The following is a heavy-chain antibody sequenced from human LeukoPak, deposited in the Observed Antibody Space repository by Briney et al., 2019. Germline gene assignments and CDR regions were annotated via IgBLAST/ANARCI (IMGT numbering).Heavy chain of an antibody. CDR3: ARVYDTGSQAYFYYMDV. CDR2: IYSSGST. J-gene: IGHJ6*03. Sequence: SETLSLTCNVSGGSIRGYYWSWIRQPPGKGLEWIGYIYSSGSTNYNPSLKSRVTMSVDTSKNQFSLKVNSVTAADTAVYYCARVYDTGSQAYFYYMDVWGKGTTVTISS. CDR1: GGSIRGYY. V-gene: IGHV4-59*01. D-gene: IGHD3-10*01.